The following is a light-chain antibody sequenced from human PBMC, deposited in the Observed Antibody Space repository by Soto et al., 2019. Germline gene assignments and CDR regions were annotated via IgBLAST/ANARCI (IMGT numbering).Light chain of an antibody. CDR3: SSYTTISTLV. CDR2: EVS. Sequence: QSVLTQPASVSGSPGQSITISCTGTSSDVGRYNYVSWYQHHPGNAPKLIIYEVSNRPSGVSDRFSGSKSGSTASLTISGLQAEDEADYYCSSYTTISTLVFGSGTKVTV. CDR1: SSDVGRYNY. J-gene: IGLJ1*01. V-gene: IGLV2-14*01.